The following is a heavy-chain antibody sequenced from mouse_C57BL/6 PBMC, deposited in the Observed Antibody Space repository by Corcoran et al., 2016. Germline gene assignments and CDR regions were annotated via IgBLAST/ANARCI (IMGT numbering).Heavy chain of an antibody. V-gene: IGHV1-76*01. J-gene: IGHJ4*01. CDR1: GYTFTDYY. Sequence: QVQLKQSGAELVRPGASVKLSCKASGYTFTDYYINWVQQRPGQGLEWIARIYPGSGNTYYNEKFKGKATLTAEKSSSTAYMQLSSLTSEDSAVYFCAREEVGAMDYWGQGTSVTVSS. CDR2: IYPGSGNT. CDR3: AREEVGAMDY.